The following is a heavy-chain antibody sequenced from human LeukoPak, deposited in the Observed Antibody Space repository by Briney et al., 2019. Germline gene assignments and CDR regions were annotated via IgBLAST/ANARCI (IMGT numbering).Heavy chain of an antibody. Sequence: GGSLRLSCAASGFTFSNYNMNWVRQAPGKGLEWVSYISSSSSTIYYADSVKGRFTISRDNAKNSLYLQMNSLRAEDTAVYYCTFLAVAGDYWGQGTLVTVSS. V-gene: IGHV3-48*04. CDR3: TFLAVAGDY. D-gene: IGHD6-19*01. J-gene: IGHJ4*02. CDR2: ISSSSSTI. CDR1: GFTFSNYN.